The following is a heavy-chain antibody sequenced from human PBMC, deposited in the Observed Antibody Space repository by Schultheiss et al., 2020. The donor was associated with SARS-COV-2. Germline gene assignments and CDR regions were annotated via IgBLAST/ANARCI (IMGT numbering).Heavy chain of an antibody. D-gene: IGHD3-22*01. CDR3: ARAARYYDSSGYYPAPFDY. Sequence: ASVKVSCKASGYTFTGYYMHWVRQAPGQGLEWMGWINPNNGNTNYAQKLQGRVTMTTDTSTSTAYMELRSLRSDDTAVYYCARAARYYDSSGYYPAPFDYWGQGTLVTVSS. CDR2: INPNNGNT. J-gene: IGHJ4*02. V-gene: IGHV1-18*04. CDR1: GYTFTGYY.